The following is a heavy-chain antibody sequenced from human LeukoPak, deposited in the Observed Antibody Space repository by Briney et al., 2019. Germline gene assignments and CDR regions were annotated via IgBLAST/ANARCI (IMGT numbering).Heavy chain of an antibody. CDR3: ATDRRYYDSSGYRQFDY. CDR1: GYTLTELS. Sequence: ASVKVSCKVSGYTLTELSMHWVRQAPGKGLEWMGGFDPEDGETIYAQKFQGRVTMTEDTSTGTAYMELSSLRSEDTAVYYCATDRRYYDSSGYRQFDYWGQGTLVTVSS. J-gene: IGHJ4*02. V-gene: IGHV1-24*01. CDR2: FDPEDGET. D-gene: IGHD3-22*01.